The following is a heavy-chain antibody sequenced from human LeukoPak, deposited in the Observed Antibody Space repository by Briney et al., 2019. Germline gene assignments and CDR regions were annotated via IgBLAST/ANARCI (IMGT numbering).Heavy chain of an antibody. CDR3: AELGITMIGGV. Sequence: GGSLRLSCAASGFSFSSNSMSWVRQAPGKGLEWVSAISGSGGRSFYADSVKGRFTISRDNAKNSLYLQMNSLRAEDTAVYYCAELGITMIGGVWGKGTTVTISS. J-gene: IGHJ6*04. CDR2: ISGSGGRS. D-gene: IGHD3-10*02. CDR1: GFSFSSNS. V-gene: IGHV3-23*01.